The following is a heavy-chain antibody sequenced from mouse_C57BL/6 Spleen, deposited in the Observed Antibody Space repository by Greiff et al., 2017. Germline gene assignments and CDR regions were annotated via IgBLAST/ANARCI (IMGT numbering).Heavy chain of an antibody. CDR3: ARGDYGYDYDY. Sequence: QVQLQQPGAELVKPGASVKLSCKASGYTYTSYWMHWVKQRPGQGLEWIGMIHPNSGSTNYNEKFKSKATLTVDKSSSTAYMQLSSLTSEDSAVYYCARGDYGYDYDYWGQGTTLTVSS. CDR2: IHPNSGST. V-gene: IGHV1-64*01. J-gene: IGHJ2*01. D-gene: IGHD2-2*01. CDR1: GYTYTSYW.